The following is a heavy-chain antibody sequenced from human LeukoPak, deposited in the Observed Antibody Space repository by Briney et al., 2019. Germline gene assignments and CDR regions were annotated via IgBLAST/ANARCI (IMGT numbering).Heavy chain of an antibody. D-gene: IGHD3-10*01. J-gene: IGHJ3*02. Sequence: SQTLSLTCTVSGGSISSGGYYWSWIRPHPGKRLEWIGYIYYSGSTYCNPSLKSRFTISVDTSKNQFSLKLSSVTAADTAVYYCARDRGGKSSITMVRGQAFDIWGQGTMVTVSS. V-gene: IGHV4-31*03. CDR3: ARDRGGKSSITMVRGQAFDI. CDR1: GGSISSGGYY. CDR2: IYYSGST.